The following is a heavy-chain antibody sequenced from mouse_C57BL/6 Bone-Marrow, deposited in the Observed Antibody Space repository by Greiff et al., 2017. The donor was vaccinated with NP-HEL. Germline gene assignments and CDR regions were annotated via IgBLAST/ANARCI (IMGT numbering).Heavy chain of an antibody. D-gene: IGHD2-3*01. V-gene: IGHV5-17*01. J-gene: IGHJ4*01. CDR1: GFTFSDYG. Sequence: EVMLVESGGGLVKPGGSLKLSCAASGFTFSDYGMHWVRQAPEKGLEWVAYISSGSSTIYYADTVKGRFTISRDNAKNNLFLQMTSLRSEDTAMYYCARRWVLPYYYSMDYWGQGTSVTVSS. CDR2: ISSGSSTI. CDR3: ARRWVLPYYYSMDY.